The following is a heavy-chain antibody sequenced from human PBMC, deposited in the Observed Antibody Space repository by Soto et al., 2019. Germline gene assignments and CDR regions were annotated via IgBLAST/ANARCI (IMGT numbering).Heavy chain of an antibody. CDR2: INAGNGNT. CDR3: ARTHYSGSGTPHPHPYSYYGMDV. J-gene: IGHJ6*02. CDR1: GYTFTSYA. D-gene: IGHD3-10*01. Sequence: ASVKVSCKASGYTFTSYAMHWVRQAPGQRLEWMGWINAGNGNTKYSQKFQGRVTITRDTSASTAYMELSSLRSEDTAVYYCARTHYSGSGTPHPHPYSYYGMDVWGQGTTVTVSS. V-gene: IGHV1-3*01.